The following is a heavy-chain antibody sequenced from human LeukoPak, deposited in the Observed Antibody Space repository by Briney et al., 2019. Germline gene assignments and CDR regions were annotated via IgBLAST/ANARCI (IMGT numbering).Heavy chain of an antibody. V-gene: IGHV3-33*01. CDR2: IWYDGSNK. CDR3: AATLPLADFDY. Sequence: PGRSPRLSLAASGFILSSYGMHWVRQDPGKGLVWVTVIWYDGSNKYYADSVKGRFTSSRDNAKNTLYLQMNSLGAEDTAVYYCAATLPLADFDYWGQGTLVTVSS. CDR1: GFILSSYG. J-gene: IGHJ4*02.